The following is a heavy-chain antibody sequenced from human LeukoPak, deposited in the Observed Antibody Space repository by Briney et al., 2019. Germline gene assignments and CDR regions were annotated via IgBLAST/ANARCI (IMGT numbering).Heavy chain of an antibody. D-gene: IGHD6-25*01. Sequence: GGSLRLSCAASGFTFSNDNMNWVRQAPGKGLEWVSSISSSSSYIYYADSVKGRFTISRDNAKNSLYLQMNSLRAEDTALYYCAKTRRPYSSGWFDPWGQGTLVTVSS. CDR1: GFTFSNDN. CDR2: ISSSSSYI. V-gene: IGHV3-21*04. J-gene: IGHJ5*02. CDR3: AKTRRPYSSGWFDP.